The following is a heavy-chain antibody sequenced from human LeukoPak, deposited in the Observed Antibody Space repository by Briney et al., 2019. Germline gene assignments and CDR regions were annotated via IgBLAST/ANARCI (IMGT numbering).Heavy chain of an antibody. D-gene: IGHD2-2*01. J-gene: IGHJ4*02. CDR1: GGSISSSTYH. CDR2: IYYSGIT. CDR3: ASYRSSYVDY. Sequence: SETLSLTCTVSGGSISSSTYHWGWIRQPPGKALEWIGTIYYSGITVYNPSLKSRVAISVDTSKNQFSLKVGSVTAADTAVYYCASYRSSYVDYWGQGTLVTVSS. V-gene: IGHV4-39*01.